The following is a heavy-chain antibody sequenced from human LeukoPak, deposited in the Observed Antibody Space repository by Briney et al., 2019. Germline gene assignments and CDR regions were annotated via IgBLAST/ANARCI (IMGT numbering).Heavy chain of an antibody. D-gene: IGHD6-19*01. CDR3: AKDLSGYSSGWYVIGTDY. Sequence: GGSLRLSCAASGFTFSSYAMSWVRQAPGKGLEWVSAISGSGGSTYYADSVKGRFTISRDNPKNTLYLQMNSLRAEDTAVYYCAKDLSGYSSGWYVIGTDYWGQGTLVTVSS. CDR1: GFTFSSYA. V-gene: IGHV3-23*01. J-gene: IGHJ4*02. CDR2: ISGSGGST.